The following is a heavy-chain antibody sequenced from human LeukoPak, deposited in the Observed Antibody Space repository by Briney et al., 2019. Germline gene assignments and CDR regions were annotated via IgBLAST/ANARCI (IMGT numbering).Heavy chain of an antibody. V-gene: IGHV1-69*04. CDR1: GGTFSIYA. CDR3: ARDHLVGSSWMGYFDY. J-gene: IGHJ4*02. D-gene: IGHD6-13*01. Sequence: GASVTVSCTAFGGTFSIYAISWGRQAPGQGLEWMGRIIPILGIANYAQKFQGRVTITADESTSTAYMELSSLRSEDTAVYYCARDHLVGSSWMGYFDYWGQGTLVTVSS. CDR2: IIPILGIA.